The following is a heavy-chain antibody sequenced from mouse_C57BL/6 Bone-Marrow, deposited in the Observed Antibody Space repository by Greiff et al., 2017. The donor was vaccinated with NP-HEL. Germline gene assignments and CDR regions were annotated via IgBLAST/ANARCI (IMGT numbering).Heavy chain of an antibody. D-gene: IGHD1-1*01. Sequence: EVQGVESGPVLVKPGASVKMSCKASGYTFTDYYMNWVKQSHGKSLEWIGVINPYNGGTSYNQKFKGKATLTVDKSSSTAYMELNSLTSEDSAVYYCARHSTVVANFDVWGTGTTVTVSS. V-gene: IGHV1-19*01. CDR2: INPYNGGT. CDR3: ARHSTVVANFDV. J-gene: IGHJ1*03. CDR1: GYTFTDYY.